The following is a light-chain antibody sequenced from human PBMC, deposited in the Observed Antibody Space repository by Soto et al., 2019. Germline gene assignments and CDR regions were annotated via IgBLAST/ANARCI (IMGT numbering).Light chain of an antibody. CDR1: QSLLHSNGYNY. Sequence: ETVLTQSPLSLPVTPGEPASISCRSSQSLLHSNGYNYVDWYLQKPGQSPQLLIYLVSNRASGVPDRFSGSGSGTDFTLKISRVEAEYVGLYYRTQALHTPYTSRHRSRLGIK. CDR3: TQALHTPYT. J-gene: IGKJ5*01. CDR2: LVS. V-gene: IGKV2-28*01.